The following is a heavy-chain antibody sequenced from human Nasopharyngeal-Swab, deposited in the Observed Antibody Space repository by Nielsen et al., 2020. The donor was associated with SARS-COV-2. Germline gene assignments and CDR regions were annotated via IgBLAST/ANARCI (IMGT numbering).Heavy chain of an antibody. CDR1: GDTLTELS. CDR2: FDPRDGQT. CDR3: ATDRRWNYYYGMEV. J-gene: IGHJ6*02. Sequence: ASVKVSCKVSGDTLTELSMHWVRQAPGKGLEWMGGFDPRDGQTVYAQKFQGRGTMTEDTSTDTAYMELSGLTSDDTAVYYCATDRRWNYYYGMEVWGQGTLVTVSS. D-gene: IGHD2-15*01. V-gene: IGHV1-24*01.